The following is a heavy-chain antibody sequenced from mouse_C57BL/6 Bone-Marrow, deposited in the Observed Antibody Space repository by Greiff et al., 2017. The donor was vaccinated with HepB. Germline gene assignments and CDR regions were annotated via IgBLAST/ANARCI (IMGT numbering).Heavy chain of an antibody. CDR3: AREGRWVLQYYLDY. D-gene: IGHD2-3*01. CDR2: IYYSGTI. J-gene: IGHJ2*01. V-gene: IGHV3-5*01. Sequence: EVQLQESGPGLVKPSQTVFLTCTVTGISITTGNYRWSWIRQFPGNKLEWIGYIYYSGTITYNPSLTSRTTITRDTPKNQFFLEMNSLTAEDTATYYGAREGRWVLQYYLDYWGQGTTLTVSS. CDR1: GISITTGNYR.